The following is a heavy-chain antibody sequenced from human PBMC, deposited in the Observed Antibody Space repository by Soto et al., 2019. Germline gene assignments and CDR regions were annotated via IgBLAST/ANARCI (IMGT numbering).Heavy chain of an antibody. CDR2: IFYLGNT. Sequence: QVQLQESGPGLVKPSETLSLTCSVSGGSTTNYYWSWIRQPPGKGLEWIGYIFYLGNTIYNPSLESRDSLLVDNSKNQLSLKLRSVTPADTAVYYCTRHDVVPVNRHGLAVWGQGTTVTVSS. CDR3: TRHDVVPVNRHGLAV. D-gene: IGHD2-21*02. CDR1: GGSTTNYY. V-gene: IGHV4-59*01. J-gene: IGHJ6*02.